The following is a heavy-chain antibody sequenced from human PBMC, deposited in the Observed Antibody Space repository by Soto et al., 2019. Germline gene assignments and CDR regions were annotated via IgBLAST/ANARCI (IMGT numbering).Heavy chain of an antibody. CDR3: ARDYPLAAAGSGFDY. J-gene: IGHJ4*02. V-gene: IGHV3-21*01. CDR1: GFTFSSYS. Sequence: EVQLVESGGGLVKPGGSLRLSCAASGFTFSSYSMNWVRQAPGKGLEWVSSISSSSSYIYYADSVKGRFTISRDNAKNSLYLQMNSLRAEDTAVYYCARDYPLAAAGSGFDYWGQGTLVTVSS. D-gene: IGHD6-13*01. CDR2: ISSSSSYI.